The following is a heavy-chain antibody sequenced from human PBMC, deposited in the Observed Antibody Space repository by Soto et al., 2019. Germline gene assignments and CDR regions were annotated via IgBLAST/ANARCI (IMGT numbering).Heavy chain of an antibody. Sequence: GGSLRLSCTASGFTFGDYAMSLVRQAPGKGLEWVGFIRSKAYGGTTEYAASVKGRFTISRDDSKSIAYLQMNRLKTEDTAVYYCTREGIRYYYDSSGYYTPDYWGQGTLVTVSS. CDR1: GFTFGDYA. CDR2: IRSKAYGGTT. V-gene: IGHV3-49*04. CDR3: TREGIRYYYDSSGYYTPDY. J-gene: IGHJ4*02. D-gene: IGHD3-22*01.